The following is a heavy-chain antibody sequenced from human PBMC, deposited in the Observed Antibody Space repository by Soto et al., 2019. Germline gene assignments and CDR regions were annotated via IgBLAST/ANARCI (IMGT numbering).Heavy chain of an antibody. J-gene: IGHJ4*02. D-gene: IGHD3-22*01. V-gene: IGHV1-2*04. CDR1: GYTFGDYN. Sequence: QVRLLQSGAEVKKAGASVKVSCKASGYTFGDYNIHWVRQAPGQGLEWMGWINPKSGVTKYAQKFQGWVTMTRDMSTTTAHMDLSRLKSDDTAVYYCALMFSYESSGHSYFDHWGQGTLVTVSS. CDR3: ALMFSYESSGHSYFDH. CDR2: INPKSGVT.